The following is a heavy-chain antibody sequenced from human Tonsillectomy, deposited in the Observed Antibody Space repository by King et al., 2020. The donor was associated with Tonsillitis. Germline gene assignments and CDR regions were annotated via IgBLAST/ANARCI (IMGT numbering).Heavy chain of an antibody. CDR1: GFSFHNYD. J-gene: IGHJ6*02. CDR2: IRYDGSAE. V-gene: IGHV3-30*02. D-gene: IGHD6-19*01. Sequence: VQLVESGGGVVQPGGSRRLSCVASGFSFHNYDMHWVRQAPGKGLEWVAFIRYDGSAEYYANSVKGRFTISRDDTKYTLFLQMNSLRIEDSAVYYCAKLGAEAKGVSGTIPRYGMDVWGQGTTVIVSS. CDR3: AKLGAEAKGVSGTIPRYGMDV.